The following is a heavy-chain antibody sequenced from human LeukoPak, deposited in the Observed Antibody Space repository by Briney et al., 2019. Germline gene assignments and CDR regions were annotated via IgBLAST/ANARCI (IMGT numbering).Heavy chain of an antibody. CDR3: ARALYCSGGSCYSAWFDP. CDR2: IYSGGST. J-gene: IGHJ5*02. D-gene: IGHD2-15*01. Sequence: GGSLRLSCAASGFTVSSNYMSWVRQAPGKGLEWVSVIYSGGSTYCGDSVKGRFTISRDNSKNTLYLQMNSLRAEDTAVYYCARALYCSGGSCYSAWFDPWGQGTLVTVSS. V-gene: IGHV3-53*01. CDR1: GFTVSSNY.